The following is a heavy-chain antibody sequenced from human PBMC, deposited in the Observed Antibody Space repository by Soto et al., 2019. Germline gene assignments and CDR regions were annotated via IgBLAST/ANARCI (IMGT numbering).Heavy chain of an antibody. V-gene: IGHV1-18*01. CDR3: ARDPPPPDY. CDR1: GYTFASYA. J-gene: IGHJ4*02. CDR2: ISAYNGNT. Sequence: QVKLVQSGAEVKKPGASVKVSCKASGYTFASYAISWMRQAPGQGLEWMGWISAYNGNTNYAQKHQGRVTMTTDTSTSTAEMEQRSLRSDDTAVYYCARDPPPPDYWGQGTLVTVSS.